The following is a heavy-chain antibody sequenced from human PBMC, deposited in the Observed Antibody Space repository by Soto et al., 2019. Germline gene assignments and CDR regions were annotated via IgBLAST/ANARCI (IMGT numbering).Heavy chain of an antibody. D-gene: IGHD3-16*02. J-gene: IGHJ4*02. V-gene: IGHV4-34*01. Sequence: AETLSLTCAVYGGSFSGYYCIFIRQPPWKWLEWIVEINHSGSTNYNPSLKSRVTISVDTSKNQFSLKLSSVTAADTAVYYCARRVINDYVWGSYRSSSPFDYWGQGTLVTVSS. CDR1: GGSFSGYY. CDR3: ARRVINDYVWGSYRSSSPFDY. CDR2: INHSGST.